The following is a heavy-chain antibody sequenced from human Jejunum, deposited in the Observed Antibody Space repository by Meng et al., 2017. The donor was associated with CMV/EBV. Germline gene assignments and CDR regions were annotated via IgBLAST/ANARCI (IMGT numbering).Heavy chain of an antibody. CDR3: ARSGINDYGFFDY. Sequence: CKVSGDNFRSYVINWVRQAPGQGLEWLGWIRGSNGDTDYGKRLQGRITMTQDTSTSTAYMELTSLRSDDTAVYYCARSGINDYGFFDYWGQGSLVPSPQ. V-gene: IGHV1-18*01. CDR2: IRGSNGDT. CDR1: GDNFRSYV. D-gene: IGHD4/OR15-4a*01. J-gene: IGHJ4*02.